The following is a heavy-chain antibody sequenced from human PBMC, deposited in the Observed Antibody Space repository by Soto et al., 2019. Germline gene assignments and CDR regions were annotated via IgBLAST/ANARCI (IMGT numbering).Heavy chain of an antibody. CDR1: GGTFSSYA. CDR2: IIPIFGTA. J-gene: IGHJ5*02. CDR3: ARTGIAAAGTWFDP. D-gene: IGHD6-13*01. V-gene: IGHV1-69*13. Sequence: SVKVSCKASGGTFSSYAISWARQAPGQGLEWMGGIIPIFGTANYAQKFQGRVTITADESTSTAYMELSSLRSEDTAVYYCARTGIAAAGTWFDPWGQGTLVTVSS.